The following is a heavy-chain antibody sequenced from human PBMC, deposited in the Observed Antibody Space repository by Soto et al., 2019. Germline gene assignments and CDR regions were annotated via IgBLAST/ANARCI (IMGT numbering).Heavy chain of an antibody. D-gene: IGHD6-19*01. V-gene: IGHV1-2*04. J-gene: IGHJ3*02. CDR1: GYSFTSYG. Sequence: GASVKVACKASGYSFTSYGISWVRLAPGQGLEWMGWINANSGGTNYAQKFQGWVTMTRDTSISTAYMELSRLRSDDTAVYYCARVGLIAVAGTSLGAFDIWGQGTMVTVSS. CDR2: INANSGGT. CDR3: ARVGLIAVAGTSLGAFDI.